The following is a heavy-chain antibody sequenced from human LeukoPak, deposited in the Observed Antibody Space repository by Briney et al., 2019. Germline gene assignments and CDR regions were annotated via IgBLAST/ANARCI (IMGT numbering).Heavy chain of an antibody. Sequence: GGSLRLSCAASGFTFSSYAMHWVRQAPGKGLEYVSAISSNGGSTYYANSVKGRFTISRDNSKNTLYLQMGSLRAEDMAVYYCARDPQTHKQQLVPYFSEYWGQGTLVTVSS. CDR3: ARDPQTHKQQLVPYFSEY. CDR1: GFTFSSYA. D-gene: IGHD6-13*01. J-gene: IGHJ4*02. CDR2: ISSNGGST. V-gene: IGHV3-64*01.